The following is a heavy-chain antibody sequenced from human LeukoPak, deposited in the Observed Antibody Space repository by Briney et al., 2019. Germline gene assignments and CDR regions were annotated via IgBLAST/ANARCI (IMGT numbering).Heavy chain of an antibody. V-gene: IGHV4-61*02. D-gene: IGHD4-17*01. Sequence: SETLSLTCAASGGSISNGHYFWNWIRQTAGKGLEWIGRIYPSGDTDYNSSLRSRVTISIDSSKNQFSLKLGSVSAADTAVYYCARVVRKATVTTMYYYMDVWGKGTTVTVSS. CDR2: IYPSGDT. J-gene: IGHJ6*03. CDR1: GGSISNGHYF. CDR3: ARVVRKATVTTMYYYMDV.